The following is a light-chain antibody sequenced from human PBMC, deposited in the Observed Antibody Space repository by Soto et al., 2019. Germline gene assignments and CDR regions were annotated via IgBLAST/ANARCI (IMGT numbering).Light chain of an antibody. CDR2: GAS. V-gene: IGKV3-20*01. J-gene: IGKJ2*01. CDR3: QQYGSSPAMYT. Sequence: EIVLTQSPGTLSLSPGERATLSCRASQSVSSRNLAWYQQKPGQAPRLLIYGASSRATGIPDRFSGSGSGTDFTLTISRLEPEDFAVYYCQQYGSSPAMYTFGQGTRMEIK. CDR1: QSVSSRN.